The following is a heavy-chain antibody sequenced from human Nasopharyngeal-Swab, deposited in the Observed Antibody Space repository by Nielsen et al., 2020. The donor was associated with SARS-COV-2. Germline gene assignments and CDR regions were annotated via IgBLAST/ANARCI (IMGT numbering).Heavy chain of an antibody. CDR1: GGSISSSSYY. J-gene: IGHJ3*02. D-gene: IGHD3-3*01. V-gene: IGHV4-39*01. CDR2: TYYSGST. CDR3: ARRVGGFLEWIFAHDI. Sequence: SETLSLTCTVSGGSISSSSYYWGWIRQPPGKGLEWIGSTYYSGSTYYNPSLKSRVTISVDTSKNQFSLKLSSVTAADTAVYYCARRVGGFLEWIFAHDIWGQGTMVTVSS.